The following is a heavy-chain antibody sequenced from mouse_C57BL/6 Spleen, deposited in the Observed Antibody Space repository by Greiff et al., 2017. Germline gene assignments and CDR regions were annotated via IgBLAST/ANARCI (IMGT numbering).Heavy chain of an antibody. V-gene: IGHV1-52*01. D-gene: IGHD1-1*01. CDR3: ARSDSSYPVYDAMDY. CDR1: GYTFTSYW. Sequence: QVQLQQPGAELVRPGSSVKLSCKASGYTFTSYWMHWVKQRPIQGLEWIGNIDPSDSETHYNQKFKDKATLTVDKSSSTAYMQLSSLTSEDSAVYYCARSDSSYPVYDAMDYWGQGTSVTVSS. J-gene: IGHJ4*01. CDR2: IDPSDSET.